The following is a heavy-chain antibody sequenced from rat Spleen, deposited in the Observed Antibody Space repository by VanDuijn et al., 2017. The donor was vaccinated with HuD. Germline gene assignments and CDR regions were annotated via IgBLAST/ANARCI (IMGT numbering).Heavy chain of an antibody. D-gene: IGHD5-1*01. CDR2: IDYDGSSI. J-gene: IGHJ3*01. Sequence: EVQLVESGGGLVQPGRSLILSCAASGFTFSDYYMAWVRQAPKKGLEWVASIDYDGSSIHYGDSVKGRFTVFRNNVRNILYLQMNSLRSEDTATYYGTSRWDGFAYWGQGTLVTVSS. V-gene: IGHV5-22*01. CDR3: TSRWDGFAY. CDR1: GFTFSDYY.